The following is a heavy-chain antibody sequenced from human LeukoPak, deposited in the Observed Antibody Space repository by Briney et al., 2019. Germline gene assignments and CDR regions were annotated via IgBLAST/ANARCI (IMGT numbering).Heavy chain of an antibody. J-gene: IGHJ3*02. V-gene: IGHV4-59*08. Sequence: SETLSLTCAVSGGSISSYYWSWIRQSPGKGLEWIAYIYHSGNTNYNPSFKSRVTISVDTSKNQFSLKLTSVAAADTAVYYCACQTNDAFDIWGQGTMVTVSS. CDR1: GGSISSYY. CDR3: ACQTNDAFDI. CDR2: IYHSGNT.